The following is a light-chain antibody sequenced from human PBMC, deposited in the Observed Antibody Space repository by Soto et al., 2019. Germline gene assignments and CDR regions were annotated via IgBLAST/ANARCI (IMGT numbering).Light chain of an antibody. Sequence: IVMTQSPATLSVSPGERATVSCRASQSVSSNLAGYQQKPGQAPRLLIYGAATRATGIPARFSGSWSGTEFTLTISSLQSEDFAVYYWQQYNNWPPITFGQGTRLEIK. CDR3: QQYNNWPPIT. V-gene: IGKV3-15*01. CDR2: GAA. CDR1: QSVSSN. J-gene: IGKJ5*01.